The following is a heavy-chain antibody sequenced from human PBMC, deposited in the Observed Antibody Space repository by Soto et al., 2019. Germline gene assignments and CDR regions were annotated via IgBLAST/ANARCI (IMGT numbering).Heavy chain of an antibody. J-gene: IGHJ4*02. D-gene: IGHD6-13*01. Sequence: QVQLVQSGTEVKKPGASVKVSCKASGYTFINYGISWVRQAPGQGLEWMGWISANSGNTQEEQRLQSRDIMTTDTSTSTDNTELRSLRSDATAVYYCLRGNGAAWIAGAGDYWGKGTLVTVSS. CDR2: ISANSGNT. CDR1: GYTFINYG. V-gene: IGHV1-18*01. CDR3: LRGNGAAWIAGAGDY.